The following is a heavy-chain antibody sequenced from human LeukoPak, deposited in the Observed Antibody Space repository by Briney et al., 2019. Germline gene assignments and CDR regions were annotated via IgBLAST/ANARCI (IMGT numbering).Heavy chain of an antibody. CDR2: VSRNGGST. Sequence: SGGSLRLSCAASGFTFSSYAMSWVRQTPGKGLEWVSAVSRNGGSTYYADSVKGRFTISRDNSKNTLYLQMNSLRAEDTAVYYCAKDAYYDILTGYSGYFDYRGQGTLVTVSS. J-gene: IGHJ4*02. CDR1: GFTFSSYA. CDR3: AKDAYYDILTGYSGYFDY. V-gene: IGHV3-23*01. D-gene: IGHD3-9*01.